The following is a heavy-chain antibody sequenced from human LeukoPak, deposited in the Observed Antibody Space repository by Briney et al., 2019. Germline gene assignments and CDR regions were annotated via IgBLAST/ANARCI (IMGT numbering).Heavy chain of an antibody. CDR2: IWYDGSDE. J-gene: IGHJ4*02. V-gene: IGHV3-30*02. CDR1: GFTFSSYG. CDR3: AKGGGELGSGSLDY. Sequence: GGSLRLSCAASGFTFSSYGMHWVRQAPGKGLEWVAFIWYDGSDEYYADSEKGRFTISRDNSKNTLYLQMKSLTTEDTAVYYCAKGGGELGSGSLDYWGQGTLVTVSS. D-gene: IGHD3-10*01.